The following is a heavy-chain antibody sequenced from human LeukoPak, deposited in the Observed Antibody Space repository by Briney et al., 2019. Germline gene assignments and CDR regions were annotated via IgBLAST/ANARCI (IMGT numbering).Heavy chain of an antibody. CDR1: GFTFSSYA. CDR3: AKDRSLYYYYYGMDV. D-gene: IGHD2-15*01. Sequence: GGSLRLSCAASGFTFSSYAMSWVRQAPGKGLEWVSAISGTGGSTYYADSVKGRFTISRDNSKKTLYLQMNSLRAEDTAVYYCAKDRSLYYYYYGMDVWGQGTMVTVSS. CDR2: ISGTGGST. V-gene: IGHV3-23*01. J-gene: IGHJ6*02.